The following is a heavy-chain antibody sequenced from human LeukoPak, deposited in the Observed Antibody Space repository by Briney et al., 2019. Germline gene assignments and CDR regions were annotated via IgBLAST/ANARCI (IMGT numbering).Heavy chain of an antibody. CDR3: ARRYFDL. J-gene: IGHJ2*01. Sequence: PGGSLRLSCAASGFTFDDYAVHWVRPAPGKGLGWVSGISWNGGSIGYADSVKGRFTISRDNAKNSLYLQMNSLRAEDMAVYYCARRYFDLWGRGTLVTVSS. CDR2: ISWNGGSI. V-gene: IGHV3-9*03. CDR1: GFTFDDYA.